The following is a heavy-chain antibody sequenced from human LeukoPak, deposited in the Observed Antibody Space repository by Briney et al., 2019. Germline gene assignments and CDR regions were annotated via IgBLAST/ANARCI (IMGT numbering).Heavy chain of an antibody. Sequence: GGSLRLSCAASGFTSSSYAMHWVRQAPGKGLEWVAVISYDGSNKYYADSVKGRFTISRDNSKNTLYLQMNSLRAEDTAVYYCAREMATIGGGFDYWGQGTLVTVSS. CDR1: GFTSSSYA. D-gene: IGHD5-24*01. J-gene: IGHJ4*02. CDR3: AREMATIGGGFDY. CDR2: ISYDGSNK. V-gene: IGHV3-30-3*01.